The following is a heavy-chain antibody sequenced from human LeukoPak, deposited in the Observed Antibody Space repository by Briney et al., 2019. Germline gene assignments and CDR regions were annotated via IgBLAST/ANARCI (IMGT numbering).Heavy chain of an antibody. CDR1: GLTFSSLA. D-gene: IGHD2/OR15-2a*01. V-gene: IGHV3-30*04. CDR2: ISYDGTYA. Sequence: PGGSLRLSCAASGLTFSSLAMDWVRQAPGKGLEWVGDISYDGTYASYAASARGRFTISRDNSKNTLYLQMNSLRTEDTAVYYCATESSLSNWGLGTLVTVSS. J-gene: IGHJ4*02. CDR3: ATESSLSN.